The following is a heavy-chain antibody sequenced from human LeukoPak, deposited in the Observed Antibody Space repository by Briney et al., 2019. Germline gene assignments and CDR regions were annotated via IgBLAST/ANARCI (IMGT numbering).Heavy chain of an antibody. V-gene: IGHV4-39*07. CDR3: ARVVRGSTYYYASSGYYYFDY. CDR1: GGSISSSSYY. CDR2: IYYSGST. D-gene: IGHD3-22*01. Sequence: SETLSLTCTVSGGSISSSSYYWGWIRQPPGKGLEWIGSIYYSGSTYYNPSLKSRVTISVDTSKNQFSLKLSSVTAADTAVYYCARVVRGSTYYYASSGYYYFDYWGQGTLVTVSS. J-gene: IGHJ4*02.